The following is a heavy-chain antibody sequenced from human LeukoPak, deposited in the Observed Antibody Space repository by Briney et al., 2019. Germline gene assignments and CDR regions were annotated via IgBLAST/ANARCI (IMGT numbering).Heavy chain of an antibody. CDR1: GDSVSSNSAA. Sequence: SQTLSLTCAISGDSVSSNSAAWNWIRQFPSRGLEWLARTYYRSKWYNDYAVSVKSRITINPDTSKNQFSLQLNSVTPEDTAVYYCARERIAVAVFPFDYWGQGTLVTVSS. V-gene: IGHV6-1*01. D-gene: IGHD6-19*01. J-gene: IGHJ4*02. CDR2: TYYRSKWYN. CDR3: ARERIAVAVFPFDY.